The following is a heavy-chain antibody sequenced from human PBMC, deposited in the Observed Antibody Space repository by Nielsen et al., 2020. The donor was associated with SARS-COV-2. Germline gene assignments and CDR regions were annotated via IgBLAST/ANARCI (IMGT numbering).Heavy chain of an antibody. Sequence: SGPTLVKPPQTLTLTCTFSGFSISTTGMRLNWIRQPPGRALEWLARIDWDDDTFYNTSLKTRLTISKDTSKNQVVLTMTNMDPVDTATYYCARMVYGSGSYEFDFWGQGTLVTVSS. CDR2: IDWDDDT. CDR3: ARMVYGSGSYEFDF. V-gene: IGHV2-70*04. CDR1: GFSISTTGMR. D-gene: IGHD3-10*01. J-gene: IGHJ4*02.